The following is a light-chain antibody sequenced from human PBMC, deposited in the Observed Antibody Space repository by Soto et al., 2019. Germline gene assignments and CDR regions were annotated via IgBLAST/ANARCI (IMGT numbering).Light chain of an antibody. CDR1: QSVSSSY. Sequence: EIVLTQSPGTLSLSPGERATLSCRASQSVSSSYLAWYQQRPGQAPRLLIYGASRRATGIPDRFSGSGSGTDFTLTISRLEPEDFAVYYCQQYETSPRTFGQGTKVDIK. CDR3: QQYETSPRT. V-gene: IGKV3-20*01. CDR2: GAS. J-gene: IGKJ1*01.